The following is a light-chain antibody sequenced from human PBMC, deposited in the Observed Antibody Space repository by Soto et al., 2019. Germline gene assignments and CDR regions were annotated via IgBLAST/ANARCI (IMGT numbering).Light chain of an antibody. CDR1: QGISNY. J-gene: IGKJ3*01. CDR3: LKYNSALGEFT. CDR2: AAS. Sequence: DIQMTQSPSSLSASVGDRVTITCRASQGISNYLAWYQQKPGKVPKLLIYAASTLQSGVPSRFSGSGSGTDFTLTISSLQPEDVATYYCLKYNSALGEFTFGPGTKVDIK. V-gene: IGKV1-27*01.